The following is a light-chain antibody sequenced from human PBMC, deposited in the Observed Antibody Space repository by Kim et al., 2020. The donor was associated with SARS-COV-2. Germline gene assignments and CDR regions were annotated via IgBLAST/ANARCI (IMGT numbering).Light chain of an antibody. Sequence: PVTIPSSRTRRSISLDSLQWYQPRPGSSLTTVIYGVDQIPSVVPDRFSGSIDSTAHSASLTISSLKTEDEADCYCQSYVNYHQVFGGGTQLTVL. CDR2: GVD. J-gene: IGLJ3*02. V-gene: IGLV6-57*01. CDR1: RRSISLDS. CDR3: QSYVNYHQV.